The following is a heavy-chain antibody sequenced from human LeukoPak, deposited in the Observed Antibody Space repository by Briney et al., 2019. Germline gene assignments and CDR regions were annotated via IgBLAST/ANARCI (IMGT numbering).Heavy chain of an antibody. CDR2: INGSGGRT. CDR1: GSTFSSYA. CDR3: AKLWVMITFGGVIDIEAPGSSGDY. J-gene: IGHJ4*02. V-gene: IGHV3-23*01. Sequence: GSLRLSCAASGSTFSSYAMSWVRQAPGKGLEWVSAINGSGGRTYYTDSVKGRFTISRDNSKNTLYLQMNSLRAEDTAVYYCAKLWVMITFGGVIDIEAPGSSGDYWGQGTLVTVSS. D-gene: IGHD3-16*02.